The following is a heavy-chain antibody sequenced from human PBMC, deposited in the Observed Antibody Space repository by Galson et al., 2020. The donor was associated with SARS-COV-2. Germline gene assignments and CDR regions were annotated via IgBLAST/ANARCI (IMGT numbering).Heavy chain of an antibody. Sequence: SETLSLTCAVYSESFSGYYWSWIRQTPGKGLEWIGEIHHSGGPNYNPSLKSRLTISLDTSKKEFSLKLSSVTAADTAIYYCARGGVYVSFFRGTNWFDRWGQGTLVTGSS. J-gene: IGHJ5*02. CDR3: ARGGVYVSFFRGTNWFDR. D-gene: IGHD1-1*01. CDR2: IHHSGGP. CDR1: SESFSGYY. V-gene: IGHV4-34*01.